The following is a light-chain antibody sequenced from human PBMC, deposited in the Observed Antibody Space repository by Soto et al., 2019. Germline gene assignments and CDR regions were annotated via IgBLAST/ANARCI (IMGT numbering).Light chain of an antibody. CDR2: GAS. CDR1: QSVSSK. Sequence: IVMTQSPATLAVSPGERATLSCRASQSVSSKLAWYQQKPGQGPRLLIYGASTMATGIPARFSGSGSGTEFTLSISSLQSEDFAVYYCQHYSTWLWTFGQGTKVEIK. V-gene: IGKV3-15*01. CDR3: QHYSTWLWT. J-gene: IGKJ1*01.